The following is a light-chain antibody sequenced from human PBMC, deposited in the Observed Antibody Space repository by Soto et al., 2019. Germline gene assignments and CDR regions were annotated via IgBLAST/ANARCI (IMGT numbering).Light chain of an antibody. CDR3: QQYNNWPPIT. J-gene: IGKJ5*01. CDR2: GAS. V-gene: IGKV3-15*01. Sequence: EIVMTQSPATMSASPGERATLSCRASQSVRSNLAWYQQKPGQAPRLLIYGASTRATGIPARFSGSGSGTEFTLTVSSLQSEDFAVYYCQQYNNWPPITFGQGTRLEIK. CDR1: QSVRSN.